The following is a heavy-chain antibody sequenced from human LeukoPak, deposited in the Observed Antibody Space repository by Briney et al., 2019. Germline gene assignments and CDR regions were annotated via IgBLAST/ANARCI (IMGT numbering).Heavy chain of an antibody. D-gene: IGHD5-18*01. J-gene: IGHJ4*02. V-gene: IGHV4-34*01. CDR2: INHSGST. CDR1: GGPISSYY. Sequence: PSETLSLTCTVSGGPISSYYWSWIRQPAGKGLEWIGEINHSGSTNYNPSLKSRVTISVDTSKNQFSLKLSSVTAADTAVYYCARARGYSYGYTRGGGPFDYCGQGTLVTVSS. CDR3: ARARGYSYGYTRGGGPFDY.